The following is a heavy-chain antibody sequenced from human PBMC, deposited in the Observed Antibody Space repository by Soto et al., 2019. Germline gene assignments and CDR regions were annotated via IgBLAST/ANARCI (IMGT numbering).Heavy chain of an antibody. V-gene: IGHV1-2*02. D-gene: IGHD1-1*01. Sequence: GASVKVSCKASGYTSSDYYIHWVRQAPGQGLEWMGWINPNSGGTKYAPKFQGGVTMTRDTSITTAYMELSRLRSGDTAVYYCAKEPATAKPEGVDFWGQGTLVTSPQ. J-gene: IGHJ4*02. CDR3: AKEPATAKPEGVDF. CDR2: INPNSGGT. CDR1: GYTSSDYY.